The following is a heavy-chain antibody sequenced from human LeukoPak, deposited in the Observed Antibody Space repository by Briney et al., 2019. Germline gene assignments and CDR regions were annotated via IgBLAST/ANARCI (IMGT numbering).Heavy chain of an antibody. CDR2: IYYSGST. CDR1: GGSISSGGYY. D-gene: IGHD2-8*01. CDR3: ARGTLGYCTNGVCPNWFDP. Sequence: SETLSLTCTVSGGSISSGGYYRSWIRQHPGKGLEWIGYIYYSGSTYYNPSLKSRVTISVDTSKNQFSLKLSSVTAADTAVYYCARGTLGYCTNGVCPNWFDPWGQGTLVTVSS. J-gene: IGHJ5*02. V-gene: IGHV4-31*03.